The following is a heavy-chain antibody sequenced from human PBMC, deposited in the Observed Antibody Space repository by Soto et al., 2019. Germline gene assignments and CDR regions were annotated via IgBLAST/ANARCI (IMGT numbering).Heavy chain of an antibody. V-gene: IGHV1-18*01. Sequence: QVPLVQSGAEVKKPGASVKVSCQASGYTFTSYGIIWVRQAPGQGLEWMGWISAYNGNTNYAQKLQGRVTMTTDTSTSTAYMELRSLRSDDTAVYYCAREGYYYGSGSSQWGLNYWGQGTLVTVSS. J-gene: IGHJ4*02. CDR3: AREGYYYGSGSSQWGLNY. D-gene: IGHD3-10*01. CDR2: ISAYNGNT. CDR1: GYTFTSYG.